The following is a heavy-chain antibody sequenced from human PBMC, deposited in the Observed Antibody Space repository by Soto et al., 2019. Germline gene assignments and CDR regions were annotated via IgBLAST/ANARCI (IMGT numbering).Heavy chain of an antibody. CDR2: IYYSGST. CDR3: ARCRSSGYVLY. Sequence: QLQLQESGPGLVKPSETLSLTCTVSGGSISSSSYYWGWIRQPPGKGLEWIGRIYYSGSTYYNPSLKSRVSLPRIASETPFSLALRSLTAADMAAYFCARCRSSGYVLYCGQGTLVTLSS. J-gene: IGHJ4*02. V-gene: IGHV4-39*01. CDR1: GGSISSSSYY. D-gene: IGHD6-13*01.